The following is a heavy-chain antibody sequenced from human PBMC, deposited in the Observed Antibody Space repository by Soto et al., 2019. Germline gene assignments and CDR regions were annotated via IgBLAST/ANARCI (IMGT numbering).Heavy chain of an antibody. J-gene: IGHJ3*02. CDR2: VVVGSGNT. CDR1: GFTFTSST. CDR3: AAPVEMATITGAFDI. D-gene: IGHD5-12*01. Sequence: SVKVSCKASGFTFTSSTVQWVRQARGQRLEWIGWVVVGSGNTNYAQKFQERVTITRDMSTSTAYMELSSLRSEDTAVYYCAAPVEMATITGAFDIWGQGTMVTVSS. V-gene: IGHV1-58*01.